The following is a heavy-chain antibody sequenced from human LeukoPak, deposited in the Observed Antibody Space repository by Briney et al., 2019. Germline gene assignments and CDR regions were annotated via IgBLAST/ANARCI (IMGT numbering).Heavy chain of an antibody. V-gene: IGHV1-2*02. CDR3: ARVPSTYYYDSSGYYPN. CDR1: GYTFTGYY. CDR2: INPNSGGT. J-gene: IGHJ4*02. D-gene: IGHD3-22*01. Sequence: ASVKVSCKASGYTFTGYYMHWGRQAPGQGLEWMGWINPNSGGTNYAQKFQGRVTMTRDTSISTAYMELSRLGSDDTAVYYCARVPSTYYYDSSGYYPNWGQGTLVTVSS.